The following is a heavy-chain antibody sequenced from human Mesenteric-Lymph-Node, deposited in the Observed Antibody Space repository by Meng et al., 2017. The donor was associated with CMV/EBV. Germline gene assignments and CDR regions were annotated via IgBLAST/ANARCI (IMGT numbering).Heavy chain of an antibody. V-gene: IGHV3-21*01. CDR3: AATDYDSSADRDY. CDR2: ISSSISYI. D-gene: IGHD3-22*01. CDR1: GFTFSSYS. J-gene: IGHJ4*02. Sequence: GGSLRLSCAASGFTFSSYSVNWVRQAPGKGLEWISSISSSISYIYYADSVKGRFTISRDNAKNSLYLQMNSLRAEDTAVYYCAATDYDSSADRDYWGQGTLVTVSS.